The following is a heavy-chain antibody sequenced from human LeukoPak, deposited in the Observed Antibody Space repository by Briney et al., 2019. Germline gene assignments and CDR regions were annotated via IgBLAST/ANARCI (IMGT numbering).Heavy chain of an antibody. CDR1: GYTFTGYY. Sequence: ASVKVSCKASGYTFTGYYMHWVRQAPGQGLEWMGWINPNSGGTNYAQKFQGRVTMTRDTSTSTVYMELSSLRSEDTAVYYCARVRYSSSWYGYWGQGTLVTVSS. CDR3: ARVRYSSSWYGY. J-gene: IGHJ4*02. D-gene: IGHD6-13*01. V-gene: IGHV1-2*02. CDR2: INPNSGGT.